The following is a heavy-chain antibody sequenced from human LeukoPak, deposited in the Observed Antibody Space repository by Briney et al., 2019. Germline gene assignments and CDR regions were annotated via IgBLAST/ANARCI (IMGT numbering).Heavy chain of an antibody. Sequence: ASAKVSCKASGGTFSSYAISWVRQAPGQGLEWMGRIIPILGIANYAQKFQGRVTITADKSTSTAYMELSSLRSEDTAVYYCARDPLGTHDDSSGYQVDYWGQGTLVTVSS. D-gene: IGHD3-22*01. CDR2: IIPILGIA. CDR3: ARDPLGTHDDSSGYQVDY. CDR1: GGTFSSYA. J-gene: IGHJ4*02. V-gene: IGHV1-69*04.